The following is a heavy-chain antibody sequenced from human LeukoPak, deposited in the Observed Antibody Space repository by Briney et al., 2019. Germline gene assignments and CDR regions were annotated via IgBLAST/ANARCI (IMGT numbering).Heavy chain of an antibody. CDR1: GGSFSSGDYY. D-gene: IGHD4-17*01. J-gene: IGHJ4*02. V-gene: IGHV4-30-4*01. CDR2: IYYSGST. CDR3: ARSTVIREQLDY. Sequence: PAQTLSLTCTVSGGSFSSGDYYWSWIRQPPGKGLEWIGYIYYSGSTYYNPSLKSRVTISVDTSKNQFSLTLSSVTAGDRAVYYCARSTVIREQLDYWGQGTLVTVSS.